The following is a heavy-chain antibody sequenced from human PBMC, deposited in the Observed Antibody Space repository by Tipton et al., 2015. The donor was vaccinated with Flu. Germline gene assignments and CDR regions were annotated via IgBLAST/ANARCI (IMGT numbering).Heavy chain of an antibody. CDR1: GGSISSYY. CDR2: IYYSGST. D-gene: IGHD3-10*01. CDR3: ARDRASGSYLYYYYGMDV. V-gene: IGHV4-59*01. Sequence: TLSLTCTVSGGSISSYYWSWIRQPPGKGLEWIGYIYYSGSTNYNPSLKSRVTISVDTSKNQFSLKLSSVTAADTAVYYCARDRASGSYLYYYYGMDVWGQGTTVTVSS. J-gene: IGHJ6*02.